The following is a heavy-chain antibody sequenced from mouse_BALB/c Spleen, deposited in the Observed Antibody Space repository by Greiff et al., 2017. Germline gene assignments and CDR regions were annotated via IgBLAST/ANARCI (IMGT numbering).Heavy chain of an antibody. Sequence: QHSQTLSLTCSFSGFSLSTSGMGVGWIRQPSGKGLEWLAHIWWDDDKYYNPSLKSQLTISKDTSRNQVFLKITSVDTADTATYYCARRIYYYGSSAMDYWGQGTSVTVSS. CDR3: ARRIYYYGSSAMDY. CDR1: GFSLSTSGMG. D-gene: IGHD1-1*01. V-gene: IGHV8-8*01. J-gene: IGHJ4*01. CDR2: IWWDDDK.